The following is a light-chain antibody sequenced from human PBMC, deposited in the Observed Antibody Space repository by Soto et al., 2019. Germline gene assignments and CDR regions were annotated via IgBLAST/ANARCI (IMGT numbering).Light chain of an antibody. CDR1: QDVRSY. V-gene: IGKV1-8*01. J-gene: IGKJ3*01. Sequence: AIRMTQSPSSFSASTGDRVTITCRASQDVRSYLAWYQQKPGKAPKLLLYGASTLQSGVPSRFTGSGSVTDFTLTINALQSEDFATYCCQQYYTSPLTFGPGTRGDIK. CDR3: QQYYTSPLT. CDR2: GAS.